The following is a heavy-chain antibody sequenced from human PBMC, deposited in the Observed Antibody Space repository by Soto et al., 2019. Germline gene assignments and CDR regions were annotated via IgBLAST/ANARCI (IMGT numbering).Heavy chain of an antibody. J-gene: IGHJ4*02. CDR1: GFSFSDYS. CDR3: ARAIGADFFDY. Sequence: GGSLRLSCTASGFSFSDYSFNWVRQAPGKGLEWVSTISDNGANTFIGDSMKDHFDISRDNSKNTVFLHLSTVRAEDTAIYYCARAIGADFFDYWGQGTPVTVSS. D-gene: IGHD6-25*01. V-gene: IGHV3-23*01. CDR2: ISDNGANT.